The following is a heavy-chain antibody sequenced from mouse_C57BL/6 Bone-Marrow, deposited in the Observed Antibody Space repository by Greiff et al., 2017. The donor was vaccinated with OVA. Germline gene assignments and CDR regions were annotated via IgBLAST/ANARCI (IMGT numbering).Heavy chain of an antibody. CDR1: GYTFTSYW. Sequence: QVQLQQPGAELVKPGASVKLSCKASGYTFTSYWMQWVQQRPGQGLEWIGEIDPADSYTNYHQKFKGQATLTVDTSSSTAYMQLSSLTSDDSAVYYCARDDDYAPMDYWGQGTSVTVSS. J-gene: IGHJ4*01. CDR2: IDPADSYT. D-gene: IGHD2-4*01. V-gene: IGHV1-50*01. CDR3: ARDDDYAPMDY.